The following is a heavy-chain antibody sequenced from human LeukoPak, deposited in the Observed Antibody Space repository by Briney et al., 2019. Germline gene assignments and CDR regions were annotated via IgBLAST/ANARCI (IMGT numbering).Heavy chain of an antibody. D-gene: IGHD2-15*01. CDR2: ISGSSSYI. CDR1: GFTFSSYS. CDR3: AKETIYCSGGSCYHDAFDI. V-gene: IGHV3-21*04. J-gene: IGHJ3*02. Sequence: GGSLRLSCAASGFTFSSYSMNWVRQAPGKGLEWVSSISGSSSYIYYADSVKGRFTISGDNAKNSLYLQMNSLRPEDMALYYCAKETIYCSGGSCYHDAFDIWGQGTMVTVSS.